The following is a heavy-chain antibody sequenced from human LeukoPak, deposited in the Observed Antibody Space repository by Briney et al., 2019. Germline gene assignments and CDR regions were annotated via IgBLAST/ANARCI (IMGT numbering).Heavy chain of an antibody. CDR2: ISYDGSNK. CDR3: ARAWGVRTMARGVTKD. D-gene: IGHD3-10*01. J-gene: IGHJ4*02. CDR1: GFTFSSYA. V-gene: IGHV3-30*04. Sequence: GGSLRLSCAASGFTFSSYAMHWVRQAPGKGLEGVAVISYDGSNKYYADSVKGRFTISRDNSKNTLYLQMNSLRAEDTAVYYCARAWGVRTMARGVTKDWGQGTLVTVSS.